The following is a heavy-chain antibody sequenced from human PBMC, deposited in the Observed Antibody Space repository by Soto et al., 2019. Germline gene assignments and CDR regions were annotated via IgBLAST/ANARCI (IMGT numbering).Heavy chain of an antibody. D-gene: IGHD6-6*01. V-gene: IGHV1-69*06. J-gene: IGHJ6*02. CDR2: IIPIFGTA. CDR1: GGTFSSYA. Sequence: SVKVSCKASGGTFSSYAISWVRQAPGQGLEWMGGIIPIFGTANYAQKFQGRVTITADKSTSTAYMELSSLRSEDTAVYYCASPDYSSSPYYYGMDVWGQGTTVTGSS. CDR3: ASPDYSSSPYYYGMDV.